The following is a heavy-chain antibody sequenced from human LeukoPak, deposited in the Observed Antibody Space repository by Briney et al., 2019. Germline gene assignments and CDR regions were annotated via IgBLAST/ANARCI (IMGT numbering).Heavy chain of an antibody. CDR1: GFTFSSYG. D-gene: IGHD1-26*01. V-gene: IGHV3-33*08. CDR3: AREEVGATLDY. J-gene: IGHJ4*02. CDR2: IWYDGSNK. Sequence: LPGGSLRLSCAASGFTFSSYGMHWVRQAPGKGLEWVAVIWYDGSNKYYADSVKGRFTISRDNSKNTLYLQMNSLRAEDTAVYYCAREEVGATLDYWGQGTLVTVSS.